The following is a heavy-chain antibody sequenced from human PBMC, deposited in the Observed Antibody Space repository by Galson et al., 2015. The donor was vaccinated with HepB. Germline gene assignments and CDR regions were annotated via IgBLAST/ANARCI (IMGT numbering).Heavy chain of an antibody. CDR1: GGTFSSYA. D-gene: IGHD3-22*01. CDR3: GRGAIPNYYDSSGYYAFDI. V-gene: IGHV1-69*04. J-gene: IGHJ3*02. Sequence: SVKVSCKASGGTFSSYAITWVRQAPGQGLEWMGRIIPILAKANYAQKWQGRVPITAARSKNTAYMEPSSLRSEDTAVYYWGRGAIPNYYDSSGYYAFDIWGQGTMVTVSS. CDR2: IIPILAKA.